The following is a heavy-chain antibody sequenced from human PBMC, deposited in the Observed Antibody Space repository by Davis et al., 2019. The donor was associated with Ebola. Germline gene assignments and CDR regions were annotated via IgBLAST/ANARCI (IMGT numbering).Heavy chain of an antibody. CDR2: ISAYNGNT. V-gene: IGHV1-18*01. J-gene: IGHJ1*01. CDR3: ARDGRRLRPPPEYFQH. D-gene: IGHD4-17*01. Sequence: ASVKVSCKASGYTFTSYGISWVRQAPGQGLEWMGWISAYNGNTNYAQKLQGRVTMTTDTSTSTAYMELRSLRSDDTAVYYCARDGRRLRPPPEYFQHWGQGTLVTVSS. CDR1: GYTFTSYG.